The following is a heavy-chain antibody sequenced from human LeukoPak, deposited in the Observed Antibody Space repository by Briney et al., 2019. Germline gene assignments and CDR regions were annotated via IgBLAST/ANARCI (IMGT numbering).Heavy chain of an antibody. D-gene: IGHD4-11*01. V-gene: IGHV1-69*13. CDR2: IIPIFGTA. J-gene: IGHJ6*02. CDR3: AREGPLTTSLAMDYYYGMNV. CDR1: GGTFSSYA. Sequence: SVKVSCKASGGTFSSYAISWVRQAPGQGLEWMGGIIPIFGTANYAQKFQGRVTITADESTSTAYMELSSLRSEDTAVYYCAREGPLTTSLAMDYYYGMNVWGQGTLVTVSS.